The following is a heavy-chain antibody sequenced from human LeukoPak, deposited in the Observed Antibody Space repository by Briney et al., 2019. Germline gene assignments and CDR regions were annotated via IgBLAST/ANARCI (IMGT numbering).Heavy chain of an antibody. D-gene: IGHD3-3*01. CDR2: IIPIFCPS. CDR1: GGTFNSYA. CDR3: ARGDRQDGYDFWSGYYSGGWFDP. J-gene: IGHJ5*02. V-gene: IGHV1-69*05. Sequence: SVKVSCKASGGTFNSYAIRWLRQAPGHPIEWMGGIIPIFCPSNYPQKFQGRVTIITDESTSTAYMELRSLRSEDTAVYYCARGDRQDGYDFWSGYYSGGWFDPWGQGTLVTVSS.